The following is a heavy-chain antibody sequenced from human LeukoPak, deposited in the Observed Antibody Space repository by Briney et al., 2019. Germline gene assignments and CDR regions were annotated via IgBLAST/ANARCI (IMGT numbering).Heavy chain of an antibody. Sequence: SETLSLTCPVYGGSFSGYYRSRIRQPPGKGLEWIGEINHSGSTNYNPSLKSRVTISVDPSKNQFSPQLSSVTAADTAVYCCARVVYGVVPAATRWREWLGPVGFDYWGQGTLVTVSS. V-gene: IGHV4-34*01. CDR3: ARVVYGVVPAATRWREWLGPVGFDY. CDR1: GGSFSGYY. CDR2: INHSGST. D-gene: IGHD2-2*01. J-gene: IGHJ4*02.